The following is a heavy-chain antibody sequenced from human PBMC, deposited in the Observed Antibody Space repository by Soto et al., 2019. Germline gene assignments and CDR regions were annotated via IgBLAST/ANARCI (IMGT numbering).Heavy chain of an antibody. V-gene: IGHV1-69*01. CDR2: IIPFFGTS. CDR1: GGTFSSYA. CDR3: ARVGYSTNYGMAV. Sequence: QAQLVQSGAEVKKPGSSVKVSCKASGGTFSSYAVNWVRQAPGQGLEWMGGIIPFFGTSNYAQKFQGRVTITADESTSTAYIELRSLRSEDTAVYYCARVGYSTNYGMAVWGQGTTVTVSS. D-gene: IGHD6-13*01. J-gene: IGHJ6*02.